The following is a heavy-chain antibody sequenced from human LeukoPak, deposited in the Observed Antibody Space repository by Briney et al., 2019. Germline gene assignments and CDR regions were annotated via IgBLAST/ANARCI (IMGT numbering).Heavy chain of an antibody. CDR2: MSGSGGST. J-gene: IGHJ4*02. D-gene: IGHD3-22*01. CDR1: GFTFSSNY. Sequence: GGSLRLSCAASGFTFSSNYMSWVRQAPGKGLEWVSGMSGSGGSTYYADSVEGRFTISRDNSKNTLYLQMNSLRAEDTAVYYCARRDYADSSGYMPLFDSWGQGTLVTVSS. V-gene: IGHV3-23*01. CDR3: ARRDYADSSGYMPLFDS.